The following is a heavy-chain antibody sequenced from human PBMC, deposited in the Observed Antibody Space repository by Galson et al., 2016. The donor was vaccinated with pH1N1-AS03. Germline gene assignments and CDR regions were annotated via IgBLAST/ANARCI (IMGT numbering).Heavy chain of an antibody. CDR2: INPKSGGA. CDR1: GYTFIGYY. CDR3: ATDVVTAMGRAFDI. D-gene: IGHD2-21*02. J-gene: IGHJ3*02. Sequence: SVKVSCKASGYTFIGYYMHWVRQAPGQGLEWLGRINPKSGGANDVQKFQDRVTMTRDTSISTAYMELSGLTSDDTAVYYCATDVVTAMGRAFDIWGQGTMVTVSS. V-gene: IGHV1-2*06.